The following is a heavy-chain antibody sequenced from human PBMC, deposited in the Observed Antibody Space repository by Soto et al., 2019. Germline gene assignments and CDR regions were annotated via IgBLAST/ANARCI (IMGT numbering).Heavy chain of an antibody. V-gene: IGHV3-48*03. Sequence: PGVSRGRSWAASGFTFSSYEMNWVRQAPGKGLEWVSYISSSGSTIYYADSVKGRFTISRDNAKNSLYLQMNSLRAEDTAVYYCARSRFYFDYWGQGTLVTVPS. J-gene: IGHJ4*02. CDR1: GFTFSSYE. CDR3: ARSRFYFDY. CDR2: ISSSGSTI.